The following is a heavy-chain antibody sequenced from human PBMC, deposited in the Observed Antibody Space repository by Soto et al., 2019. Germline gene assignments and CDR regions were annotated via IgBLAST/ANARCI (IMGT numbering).Heavy chain of an antibody. J-gene: IGHJ4*02. CDR3: ARDRHYTYFDY. D-gene: IGHD4-4*01. Sequence: SLRRSCATPGFSFLSCAMHWVRQAPGKGLEWVAVISDDGGNKYYADSVKGRFTISRDNSKNTLYLQMNSLRPEDTAVYYCARDRHYTYFDYWGQGT. CDR2: ISDDGGNK. V-gene: IGHV3-30-3*01. CDR1: GFSFLSCA.